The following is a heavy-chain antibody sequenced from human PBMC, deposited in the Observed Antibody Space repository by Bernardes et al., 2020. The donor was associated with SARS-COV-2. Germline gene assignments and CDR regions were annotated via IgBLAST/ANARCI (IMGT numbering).Heavy chain of an antibody. CDR3: ARVDFSNLYYFDY. Sequence: GESVRGSFSASGFTFSSYTLNCVRPAPGKGLEWISSISTSSIYISYSDSVRGRFTISRDNAKNSVSLQMNSLRAEDTAVYYCARVDFSNLYYFDYWGQGTPVTVSS. CDR1: GFTFSSYT. D-gene: IGHD4-4*01. CDR2: ISTSSIYI. V-gene: IGHV3-21*06. J-gene: IGHJ4*02.